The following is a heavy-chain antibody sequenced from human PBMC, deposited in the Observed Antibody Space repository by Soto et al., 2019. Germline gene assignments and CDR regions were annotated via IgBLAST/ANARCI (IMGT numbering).Heavy chain of an antibody. CDR2: ISSSSYI. CDR3: ARVGLSPYAFDI. V-gene: IGHV3-21*01. CDR1: GFTFSSYS. J-gene: IGHJ3*02. Sequence: GGSLRLSCAASGFTFSSYSMNWVRQAPGKGLEWVSSISSSSYIYYADSVKGRFTISRDNAKNSLYLQMNSLRAEDTAVYYCARVGLSPYAFDIWGQGTMVTVSS.